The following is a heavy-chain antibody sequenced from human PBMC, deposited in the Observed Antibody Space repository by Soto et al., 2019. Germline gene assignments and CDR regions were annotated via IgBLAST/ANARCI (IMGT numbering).Heavy chain of an antibody. CDR1: GFTFSNYA. V-gene: IGHV3-30-3*01. D-gene: IGHD1-1*01. Sequence: PGGSLRLSCASSGFTFSNYAMHWVRQAPGKGLEWVAVISFDGSNKYYADSVKARFTISRDNSENTLYLQMDSLTAEDTAMYYCARDGRSLIHRGYHFDFWGQGTLVTVSS. CDR3: ARDGRSLIHRGYHFDF. CDR2: ISFDGSNK. J-gene: IGHJ4*02.